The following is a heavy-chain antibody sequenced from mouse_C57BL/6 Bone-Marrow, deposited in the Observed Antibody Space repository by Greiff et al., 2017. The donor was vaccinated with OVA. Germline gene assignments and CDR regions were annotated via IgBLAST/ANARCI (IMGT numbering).Heavy chain of an antibody. V-gene: IGHV1-76*01. Sequence: VQGVESGAELVRPGASVKLSCKASGYTFTDYYINWVKQRPGQGLEWIARIYPGSGNTYYNEKFKGKATLTAEKSSSTAYMQLSSLTSEDSAVYFCAREGEDAKDYWGQGTSVTVSS. J-gene: IGHJ4*01. CDR2: IYPGSGNT. D-gene: IGHD3-3*01. CDR1: GYTFTDYY. CDR3: AREGEDAKDY.